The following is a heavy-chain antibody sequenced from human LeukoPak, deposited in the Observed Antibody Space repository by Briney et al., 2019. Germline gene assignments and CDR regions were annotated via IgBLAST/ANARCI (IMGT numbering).Heavy chain of an antibody. V-gene: IGHV7-4-1*01. J-gene: IGHJ4*02. Sequence: ASVKVSCKASGYTFSSYAMNWVRQAPGQGLEWMGWINTNTGNPTYAQDFAGRFVFSLDSSVTTAYLQIDSVQADDTAVYFCARDLAVPGTARGYWGQGTLVTVSS. CDR1: GYTFSSYA. D-gene: IGHD6-19*01. CDR2: INTNTGNP. CDR3: ARDLAVPGTARGY.